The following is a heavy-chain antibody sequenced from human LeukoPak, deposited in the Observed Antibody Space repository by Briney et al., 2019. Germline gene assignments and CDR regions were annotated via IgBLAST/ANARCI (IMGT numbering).Heavy chain of an antibody. J-gene: IGHJ3*02. CDR3: ARVEDYDFWSGHKDAFDI. V-gene: IGHV1-2*02. D-gene: IGHD3-3*01. CDR1: GYTFTGYY. CDR2: INPNSGGT. Sequence: GASVKVSCKASGYTFTGYYMHWVRQAPGQGLEWMGWINPNSGGTNYAQKFQGRVTMTRDTSISTAYMELSRLRSDDTAVYYCARVEDYDFWSGHKDAFDIWGQGTMVTVSS.